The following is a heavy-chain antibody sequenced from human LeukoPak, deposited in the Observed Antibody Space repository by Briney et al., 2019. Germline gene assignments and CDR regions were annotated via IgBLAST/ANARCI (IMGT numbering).Heavy chain of an antibody. D-gene: IGHD6-19*01. Sequence: PSETLSLTCTVSGGSISGYYWSWIRQPPGKGLEWIGYIYYSGSTNYNPSLKSRVTMSVDTSKNQHSLKLSSVTAADTAVYYCARGDIEVAGTLDSWGQGTLVTVSS. CDR1: GGSISGYY. CDR2: IYYSGST. J-gene: IGHJ4*02. CDR3: ARGDIEVAGTLDS. V-gene: IGHV4-59*01.